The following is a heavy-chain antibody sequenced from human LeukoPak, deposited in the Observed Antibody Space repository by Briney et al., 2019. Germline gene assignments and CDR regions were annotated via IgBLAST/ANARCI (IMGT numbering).Heavy chain of an antibody. CDR1: GFTFSSYA. Sequence: GGSLRLSCAASGFTFSSYAMSWVRQAPGKGLEWVSAISGSRGSTYYADSVKGRFTISRDNSKNTLYLQMNSLRAEDTAVYYCAKEGPYDFWSGHASAFDIWGQGTKVTVSS. D-gene: IGHD3-3*01. J-gene: IGHJ3*02. V-gene: IGHV3-23*01. CDR3: AKEGPYDFWSGHASAFDI. CDR2: ISGSRGST.